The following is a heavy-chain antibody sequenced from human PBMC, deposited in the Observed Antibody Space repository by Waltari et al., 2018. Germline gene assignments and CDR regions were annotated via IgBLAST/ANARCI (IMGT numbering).Heavy chain of an antibody. Sequence: QVQLVESGGGVVQPGRSLRLSCAASGFTFSSYGMHWVRQAPGKGLGWVSVIYSGGSTYYADSVKGRFNISRDNSKNTLYLQMNSLRAEDTAVYYCARDHYGDYLDGMDVWGQGTTVTVSS. V-gene: IGHV3-NL1*01. CDR2: IYSGGST. D-gene: IGHD4-17*01. CDR3: ARDHYGDYLDGMDV. CDR1: GFTFSSYG. J-gene: IGHJ6*02.